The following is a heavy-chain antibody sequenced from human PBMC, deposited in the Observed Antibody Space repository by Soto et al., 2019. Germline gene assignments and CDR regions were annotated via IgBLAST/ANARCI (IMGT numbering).Heavy chain of an antibody. J-gene: IGHJ4*02. Sequence: PSQILSLTCGISGDSVSSNSAAWNWLRQSPSRGLEWLGRTYYRSKWYNDYAVSVESRVTINPDTSKNHFSLQLNFVTPEDTAVYFCARGEQYSGRIFDYWGQGTLVTVSS. CDR3: ARGEQYSGRIFDY. CDR2: TYYRSKWYN. D-gene: IGHD1-26*01. CDR1: GDSVSSNSAA. V-gene: IGHV6-1*01.